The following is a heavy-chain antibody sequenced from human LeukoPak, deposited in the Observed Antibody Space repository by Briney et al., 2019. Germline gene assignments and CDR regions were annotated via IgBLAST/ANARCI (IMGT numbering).Heavy chain of an antibody. CDR2: IYHSGST. J-gene: IGHJ4*02. CDR3: ARGVVAATLDY. Sequence: SQTLSLTCAVSGGSISSGGYSWSWIRQPPGKGLEWIGYIYHSGSTYYNPSLKSRVTISVDRSKNQFSLKLSSVTAADTAVYYCARGVVAATLDYWGQGTLVTVSS. D-gene: IGHD2-15*01. CDR1: GGSISSGGYS. V-gene: IGHV4-30-2*01.